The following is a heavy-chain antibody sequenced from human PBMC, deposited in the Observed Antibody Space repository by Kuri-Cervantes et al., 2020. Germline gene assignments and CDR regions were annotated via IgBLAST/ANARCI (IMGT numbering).Heavy chain of an antibody. J-gene: IGHJ5*02. D-gene: IGHD5-18*01. V-gene: IGHV3-48*02. CDR3: VGGAYSYGYSVS. CDR2: ISSDGSAK. Sequence: GGSLRLSCAASGFAFSSYSMNWVRQAPGKGLEWLSYISSDGSAKYYADSVKGRFTISRDNARNSLYLQMNSLRDEDTAVYYCVGGAYSYGYSVSWGQGTLVTVSS. CDR1: GFAFSSYS.